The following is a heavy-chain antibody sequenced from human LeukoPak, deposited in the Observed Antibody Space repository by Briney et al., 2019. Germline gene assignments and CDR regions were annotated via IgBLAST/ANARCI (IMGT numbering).Heavy chain of an antibody. CDR2: IIPIFGTA. V-gene: IGHV1-69*01. CDR3: ARGAVAGLTFDY. CDR1: RGIFSSYA. Sequence: AVKDSCQACRGIFSSYAISWVRQAPAQGLEWMGGIIPIFGTAHYPRKFQGRVTHHPDESPSTAYIELSNLRSEGSAVYYCARGAVAGLTFDYWGQGTLVTVSS. J-gene: IGHJ4*02. D-gene: IGHD6-19*01.